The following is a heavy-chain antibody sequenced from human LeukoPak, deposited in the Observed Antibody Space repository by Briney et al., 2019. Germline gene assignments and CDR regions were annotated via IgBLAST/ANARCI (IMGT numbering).Heavy chain of an antibody. Sequence: GGSLRLSCAASGFTFSSYSMNWVRQAPGKGLEWVANIKQDGSEKNYVDSVKGRFTISRDNAQNSLYLQMNSLRAEDTAVYYCARGIAVTAGNVYYWGQGTLVTVSS. J-gene: IGHJ4*02. CDR1: GFTFSSYS. D-gene: IGHD6-19*01. V-gene: IGHV3-7*04. CDR2: IKQDGSEK. CDR3: ARGIAVTAGNVYY.